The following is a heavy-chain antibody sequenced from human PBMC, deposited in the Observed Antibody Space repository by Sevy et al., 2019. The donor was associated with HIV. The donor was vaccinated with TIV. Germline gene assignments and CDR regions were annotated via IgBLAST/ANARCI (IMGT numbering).Heavy chain of an antibody. J-gene: IGHJ4*02. CDR1: GFIFSSYA. Sequence: GGSLRLSCEASGFIFSSYAMSWVRQAPGKGLEWVSGINGGGDSTWYADSVKGRFTISRDNSKKVLYLQMNSLRAEDTAFYYCAKGYYGVGGYYFDYWGQGTLVTVSS. D-gene: IGHD4-17*01. CDR2: INGGGDST. V-gene: IGHV3-23*01. CDR3: AKGYYGVGGYYFDY.